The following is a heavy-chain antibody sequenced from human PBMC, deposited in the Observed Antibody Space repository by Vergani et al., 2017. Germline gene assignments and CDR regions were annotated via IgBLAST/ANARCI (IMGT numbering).Heavy chain of an antibody. V-gene: IGHV4-61*02. CDR1: GGSISSGSYY. Sequence: QVQLQESGPGLVKPSQTLSLTCTVSGGSISSGSYYWSWIRQPAGKGLEWIGRIYTSGSTNYNPSLKSRVTISVDTSKNQFSPKLSSVTAADAAVYYCARGALTGKNWFDPWGQGTLVTVSS. J-gene: IGHJ5*02. CDR2: IYTSGST. D-gene: IGHD2-8*02. CDR3: ARGALTGKNWFDP.